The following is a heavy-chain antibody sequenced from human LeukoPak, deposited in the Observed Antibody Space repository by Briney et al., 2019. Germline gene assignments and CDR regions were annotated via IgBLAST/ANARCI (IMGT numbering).Heavy chain of an antibody. V-gene: IGHV1-69*13. Sequence: VASVKVSCKASGGTFSSYAISWVRQAPGQGLEWMGGIIPIFGTANYAQKFQGRVTITADESTSTAYMELSSLRSEDTAVYYCAREGRRFLEWLHGGTYYFDYWGQGTLVTVSS. CDR2: IIPIFGTA. CDR3: AREGRRFLEWLHGGTYYFDY. CDR1: GGTFSSYA. D-gene: IGHD3-3*01. J-gene: IGHJ4*02.